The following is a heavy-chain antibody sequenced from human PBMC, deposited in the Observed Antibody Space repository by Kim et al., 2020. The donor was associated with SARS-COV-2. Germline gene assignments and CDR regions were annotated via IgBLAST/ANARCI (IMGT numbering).Heavy chain of an antibody. D-gene: IGHD6-19*01. Sequence: TGYAASVKGRFAISRDNAKNSLYLQMNSRRAEDTALYYCARGYISGPFDSWGHGTLVTVSS. J-gene: IGHJ4*01. V-gene: IGHV3-20*03. CDR2: T. CDR3: ARGYISGPFDS.